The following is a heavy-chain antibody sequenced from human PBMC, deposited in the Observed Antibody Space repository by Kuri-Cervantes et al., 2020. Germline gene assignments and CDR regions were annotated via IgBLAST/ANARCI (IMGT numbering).Heavy chain of an antibody. J-gene: IGHJ4*02. CDR2: ISGYNGDT. V-gene: IGHV1-18*01. D-gene: IGHD5-18*01. CDR3: ARDSRNSRLDCFDY. CDR1: GYTFTSYG. Sequence: ASVKVSCKASGYTFTSYGISWVRQAPGQGLEWMGWISGYNGDTDYAQKLQGRVTMTTDTSTSTAYLELRSLRSDDTAVYYCARDSRNSRLDCFDYWGQGTLVTVSS.